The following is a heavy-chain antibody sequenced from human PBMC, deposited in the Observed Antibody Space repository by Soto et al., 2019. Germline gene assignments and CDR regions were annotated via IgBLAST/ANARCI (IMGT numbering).Heavy chain of an antibody. CDR3: ARTFPYDVVRLDY. CDR1: GDSMTRYY. D-gene: IGHD3-16*01. J-gene: IGHJ4*02. V-gene: IGHV4-59*01. CDR2: ISSTGNT. Sequence: QVQLQESGPGLVKPSETLSLTCIVSGDSMTRYYWSWIRQPPGKGLEWIGFISSTGNTNYNPSLKSRFSISVDTSKNHFSLRLTSVTAADTAIYYCARTFPYDVVRLDYWGQGALVTVSS.